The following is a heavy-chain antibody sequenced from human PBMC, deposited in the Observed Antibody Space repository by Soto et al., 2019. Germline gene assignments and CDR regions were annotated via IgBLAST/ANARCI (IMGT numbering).Heavy chain of an antibody. V-gene: IGHV4-4*02. CDR1: GDSITSSYW. Sequence: PSETLSLTCAVSGDSITSSYWSWVRQPPGKGLEWIADIHHSGVTNYNPSLMSRVTISLDRSKNQFSLKLNSMTAADTAVYYCARVIVVVVAATPHIYNWFDPWGQGTLVTVSS. CDR2: IHHSGVT. D-gene: IGHD2-15*01. CDR3: ARVIVVVVAATPHIYNWFDP. J-gene: IGHJ5*02.